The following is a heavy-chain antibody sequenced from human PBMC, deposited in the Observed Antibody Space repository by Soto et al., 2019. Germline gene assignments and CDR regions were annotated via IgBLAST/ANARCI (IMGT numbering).Heavy chain of an antibody. CDR1: GNTFTSYD. Sequence: VKVSCKASGNTFTSYDINWVRQATGHGLEWMGWINPNSGNIGYAQKFQGRVTMTRDTAIRTAYMEVSRLRSDDTAVYYCARGRASGSYYLLDYWGQGTLVTVSS. CDR2: INPNSGNI. CDR3: ARGRASGSYYLLDY. J-gene: IGHJ4*02. V-gene: IGHV1-8*01. D-gene: IGHD3-10*01.